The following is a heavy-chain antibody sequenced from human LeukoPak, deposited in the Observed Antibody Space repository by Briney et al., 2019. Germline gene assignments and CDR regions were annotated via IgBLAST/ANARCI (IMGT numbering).Heavy chain of an antibody. CDR2: ISYDGSNK. D-gene: IGHD6-13*01. J-gene: IGHJ3*02. CDR3: ARATAAAGTLDAFDI. CDR1: GFTFRSYA. Sequence: GRSLRLSCAASGFTFRSYAMHWVRQAPGKGLEWEAAISYDGSNKKYADSVKGRFTISRDNAKNSLYLQMNSLRAEDTAVYYCARATAAAGTLDAFDIWGQGTMVTVSS. V-gene: IGHV3-30*04.